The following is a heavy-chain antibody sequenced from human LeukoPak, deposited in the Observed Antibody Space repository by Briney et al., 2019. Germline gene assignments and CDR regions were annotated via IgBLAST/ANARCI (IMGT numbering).Heavy chain of an antibody. CDR2: IRPDGTGT. D-gene: IGHD3-10*01. Sequence: GGSLRLSCGASGFTFSSYWMHWVRQAPGKGLVWVSRIRPDGTGTNYADSVKGRFTISRDNAKNTLYLQMISLRAEDTAVYYCARDLVYGSGSYDYWGQGTLVTVSS. J-gene: IGHJ4*02. CDR1: GFTFSSYW. V-gene: IGHV3-74*01. CDR3: ARDLVYGSGSYDY.